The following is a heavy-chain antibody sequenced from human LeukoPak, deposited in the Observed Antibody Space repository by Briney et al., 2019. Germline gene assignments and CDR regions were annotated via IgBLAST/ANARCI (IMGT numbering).Heavy chain of an antibody. CDR1: GGTFSSYA. CDR3: ASRSTGYSSGWYDGDAFDI. Sequence: SVKVSCKASGGTFSSYAISWVRQAPGQGLEWMGGMIPIFGTTNYAQKFQGRVTITTDESTSTAYMELSSLRSEDTAVYYCASRSTGYSSGWYDGDAFDIWGQGTMVTVSS. D-gene: IGHD6-19*01. V-gene: IGHV1-69*05. CDR2: MIPIFGTT. J-gene: IGHJ3*02.